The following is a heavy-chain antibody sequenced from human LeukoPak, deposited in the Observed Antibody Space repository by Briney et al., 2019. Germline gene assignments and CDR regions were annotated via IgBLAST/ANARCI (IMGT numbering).Heavy chain of an antibody. CDR2: ISGGSGST. V-gene: IGHV3-23*01. Sequence: GGSLRLSCLTSGFTLSTNAMSWVRQAQWKGLAWVSTISGGSGSTYCADSVKGRFTISRDNSKNTLYLQMNSLRDEDTAVYYCAKHRFESGGYHSTDWGQGTLVTVSS. D-gene: IGHD3-22*01. CDR3: AKHRFESGGYHSTD. CDR1: GFTLSTNA. J-gene: IGHJ4*02.